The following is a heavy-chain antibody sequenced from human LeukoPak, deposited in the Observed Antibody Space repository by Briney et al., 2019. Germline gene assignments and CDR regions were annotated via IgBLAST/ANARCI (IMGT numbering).Heavy chain of an antibody. CDR1: GFTFSSCS. Sequence: GGSLRLSCAASGFTFSSCSMNWVRQAPGKGLEWVSSISSSSSYIYYADSVKGRFTISRDNAKNSLYLQMNSLRAEDTAVYYCARGEGYCSSTSCYLVPYYFDYWGQGTLVTVSS. D-gene: IGHD2-2*01. J-gene: IGHJ4*02. CDR2: ISSSSSYI. CDR3: ARGEGYCSSTSCYLVPYYFDY. V-gene: IGHV3-21*01.